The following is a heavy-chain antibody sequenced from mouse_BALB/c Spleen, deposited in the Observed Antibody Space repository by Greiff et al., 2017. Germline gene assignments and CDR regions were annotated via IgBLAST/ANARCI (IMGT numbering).Heavy chain of an antibody. CDR3: AKEGDWYFDV. Sequence: EVMLVESGGGLVKPGGSLKLSCAASGFTFSSYAMSWVRQTPEKRLEWVASISSGGSTYYPDSVKGRFTISRDNARNILYLQMSSLRSEDTAMYYCAKEGDWYFDVWGAGTTVTVSS. CDR2: ISSGGST. V-gene: IGHV5-6-5*01. CDR1: GFTFSSYA. J-gene: IGHJ1*01.